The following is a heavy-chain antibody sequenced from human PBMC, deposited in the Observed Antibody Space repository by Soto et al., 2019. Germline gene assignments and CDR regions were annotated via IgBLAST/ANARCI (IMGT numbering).Heavy chain of an antibody. CDR1: GFTFTDYF. CDR3: ARIDPGMDQWLAIDF. J-gene: IGHJ4*02. Sequence: GSLRLSCAASGFTFTDYFYMNWIRQAPGKGLEWVSYITGSGYTNYADSVKGRFTISRDNAKKLIYLQMNSLRFEDTAVYYCARIDPGMDQWLAIDFWGQGTLVTV. V-gene: IGHV3-11*06. CDR2: ITGSGYT. D-gene: IGHD6-19*01.